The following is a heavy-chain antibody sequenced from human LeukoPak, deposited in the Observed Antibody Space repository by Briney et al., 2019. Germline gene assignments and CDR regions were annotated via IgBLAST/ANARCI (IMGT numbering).Heavy chain of an antibody. D-gene: IGHD3-10*01. CDR1: GVSISSYS. J-gene: IGHJ3*02. Sequence: SETLSLTCTVSGVSISSYSWSWIRQPAGKGLEWIGRIYTSGSTNYNPSLKSRVTMSVDTSKNQFSLKLTSVTAADTAVYFCARDIVRGEDAFDIWGQGTMVTVSS. V-gene: IGHV4-4*07. CDR3: ARDIVRGEDAFDI. CDR2: IYTSGST.